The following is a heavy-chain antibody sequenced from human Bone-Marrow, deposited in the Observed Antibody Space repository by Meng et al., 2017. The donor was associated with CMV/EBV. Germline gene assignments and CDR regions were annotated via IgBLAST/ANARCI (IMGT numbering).Heavy chain of an antibody. CDR3: ASITIFGVAKFDY. J-gene: IGHJ4*02. CDR1: GGSISSSSYY. Sequence: SETLSLTCTVSGGSISSSSYYWGWIRQPPGKGLEWIGSIYYSGSTYYNPSLKSRVTISVDTSKNQFSLKLSSVTAADTAVYYCASITIFGVAKFDYWGQGTLVTVSS. D-gene: IGHD3-3*01. CDR2: IYYSGST. V-gene: IGHV4-39*07.